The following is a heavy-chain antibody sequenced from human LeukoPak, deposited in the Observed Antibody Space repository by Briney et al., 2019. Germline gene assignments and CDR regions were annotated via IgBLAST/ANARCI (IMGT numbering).Heavy chain of an antibody. CDR1: NFTAIIYG. D-gene: IGHD3/OR15-3a*01. CDR3: AGGEGWTAED. J-gene: IGHJ4*02. Sequence: GGSLRVTCVDSNFTAIIYGRTWVRQAQGKGGEWVANIKEDGTEKHYAAFAKGRFTIARGNNENSVYLQMNSLRVEDTAVYLCAGGEGWTAEDWGQGTQVTVSS. CDR2: IKEDGTEK. V-gene: IGHV3-7*03.